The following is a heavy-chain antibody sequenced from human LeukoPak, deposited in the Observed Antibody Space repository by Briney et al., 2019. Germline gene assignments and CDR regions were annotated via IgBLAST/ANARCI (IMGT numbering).Heavy chain of an antibody. CDR3: AKDKD. J-gene: IGHJ4*02. V-gene: IGHV1-2*02. Sequence: ASVKVSCKASGYSFTAYYIHWVRQAPGQGLEWMGWINPNTGDPNYAQEFQGRVTMTRDTSISTVYMELSRLKSDDTAVYYCAKDKDWGQGTLVTVSS. CDR1: GYSFTAYY. CDR2: INPNTGDP.